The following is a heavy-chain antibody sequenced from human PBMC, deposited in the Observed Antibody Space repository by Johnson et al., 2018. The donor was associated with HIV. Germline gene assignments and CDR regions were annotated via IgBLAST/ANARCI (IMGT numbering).Heavy chain of an antibody. CDR2: IRYAGSNK. CDR1: GFTFSSYG. D-gene: IGHD3-22*01. V-gene: IGHV3-30*02. J-gene: IGHJ3*02. CDR3: AKGNYYDSSGYYGSTHAFDI. Sequence: QVQLVESGGGVVQPGRSLRVSCAASGFTFSSYGMHWVRQAPGKGLEWLAFIRYAGSNKYYADSVTGRFTISRDNSKNTLYLQMNSLRAEDTAVYYCAKGNYYDSSGYYGSTHAFDIWGQGTMVTVSS.